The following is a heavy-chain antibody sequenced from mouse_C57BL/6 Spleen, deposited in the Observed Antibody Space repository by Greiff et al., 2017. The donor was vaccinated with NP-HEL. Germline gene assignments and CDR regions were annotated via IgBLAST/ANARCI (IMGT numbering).Heavy chain of an antibody. CDR2: IHPNSGST. J-gene: IGHJ2*01. CDR3: ARYITTVVEGFDY. Sequence: QVQLQQSGAELVKPGASVKLSCKASGYTFTSYWMHWVKQRPGQGLEWIGMIHPNSGSTNYNEKFKSKATLTVDKSSSTAYMQLSSLTSEDSAVYYCARYITTVVEGFDYWGQGTTLTVSS. V-gene: IGHV1-64*01. CDR1: GYTFTSYW. D-gene: IGHD1-1*01.